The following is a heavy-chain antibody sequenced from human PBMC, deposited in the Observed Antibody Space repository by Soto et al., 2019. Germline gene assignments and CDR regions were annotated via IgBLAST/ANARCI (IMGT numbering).Heavy chain of an antibody. Sequence: GGPLRLSCAASGFTFSSYAMHWVRQAPGKGLEWVAVISYDGSNKYYADSVKGRFTISRDNSKNTLYLQMNSLRAEDTAVYYCARGGGGISTSCPRGCYYYGMDVWGQGTTVTVSS. CDR3: ARGGGGISTSCPRGCYYYGMDV. D-gene: IGHD2-2*01. CDR2: ISYDGSNK. CDR1: GFTFSSYA. J-gene: IGHJ6*02. V-gene: IGHV3-30-3*01.